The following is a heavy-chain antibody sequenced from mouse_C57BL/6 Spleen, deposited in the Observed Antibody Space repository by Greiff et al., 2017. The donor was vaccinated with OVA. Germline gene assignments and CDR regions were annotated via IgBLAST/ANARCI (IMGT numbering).Heavy chain of an antibody. D-gene: IGHD1-1*01. V-gene: IGHV14-2*01. CDR3: ARYGDTTVPFDY. CDR1: GFNIKDYY. Sequence: EVKLMESGAELVKPGASVKLSCTASGFNIKDYYIHWVKQRTEQGLEWIGRIDPEDGETKYAPKFQGKATITADTSSNTAYLQLSSLTSEDTAVYYCARYGDTTVPFDYWGQGTTLTVSS. J-gene: IGHJ2*01. CDR2: IDPEDGET.